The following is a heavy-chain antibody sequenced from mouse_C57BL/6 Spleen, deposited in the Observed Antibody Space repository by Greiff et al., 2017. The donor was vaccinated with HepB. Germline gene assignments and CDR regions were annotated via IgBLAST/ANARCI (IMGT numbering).Heavy chain of an antibody. CDR2: IDPEDGET. V-gene: IGHV14-2*01. Sequence: EVQLQQSGAELVKPGASVKLSCTASGFNIKDYYMHWVKQRTEQGLEWIGRIDPEDGETKYAPKFQGKATITADTSSNTAHQQLSSLTSEDTAVYYCSYYYGSSYLYAMDYWGQGTSVTVSS. J-gene: IGHJ4*01. CDR1: GFNIKDYY. CDR3: SYYYGSSYLYAMDY. D-gene: IGHD1-1*01.